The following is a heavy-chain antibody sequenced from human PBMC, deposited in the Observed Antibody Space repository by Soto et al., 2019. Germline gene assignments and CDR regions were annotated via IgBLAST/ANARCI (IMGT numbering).Heavy chain of an antibody. CDR3: AKVGGYSYNFDF. Sequence: GGSLRLSCAASGFTFSSYSMNWVRQAPGKGLEWVSSISGSSSYIYYADSVKGRFTISRDNAKNSLYLQMNSLRAEDTAVYYCAKVGGYSYNFDFWGQGTLVTVSS. CDR1: GFTFSSYS. J-gene: IGHJ4*02. D-gene: IGHD5-18*01. V-gene: IGHV3-21*01. CDR2: ISGSSSYI.